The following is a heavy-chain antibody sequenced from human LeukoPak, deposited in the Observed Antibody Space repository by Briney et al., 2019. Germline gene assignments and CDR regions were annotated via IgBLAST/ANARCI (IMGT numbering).Heavy chain of an antibody. V-gene: IGHV5-51*01. CDR3: ARQGQWLAPDY. D-gene: IGHD6-19*01. CDR1: GYSFTSYW. CDR2: IYPGDSDT. Sequence: GESQKISCKGSGYSFTSYWIAWVRQMPGKGLEWMGIIYPGDSDTRYSPSFQGQVTISADKSIGTAYLQWSSPKASDTAMYYCARQGQWLAPDYWGQGTLVAVSS. J-gene: IGHJ4*02.